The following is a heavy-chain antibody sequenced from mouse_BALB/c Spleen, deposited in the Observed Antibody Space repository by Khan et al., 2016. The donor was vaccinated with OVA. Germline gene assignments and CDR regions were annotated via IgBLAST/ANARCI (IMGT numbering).Heavy chain of an antibody. CDR3: TYDGYYVGWFAY. D-gene: IGHD2-3*01. J-gene: IGHJ3*01. V-gene: IGHV1-5*01. CDR2: IYPGNSDT. CDR1: GNTFTSYW. Sequence: EVQLQESGTVLARPGASVKMSCKASGNTFTSYWIHWVKQRPGQGLEWIGAIYPGNSDTNYNQKFKGKAKLTAGTSTSTAYMELSSLTNEDSAVYYCTYDGYYVGWFAYWGQGTLVTVSA.